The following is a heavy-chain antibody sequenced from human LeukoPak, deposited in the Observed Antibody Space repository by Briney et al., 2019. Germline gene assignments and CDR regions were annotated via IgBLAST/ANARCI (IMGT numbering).Heavy chain of an antibody. Sequence: ASVKISCKASGYTFTSYDINWVRQATGQGLEWMGWMNPNSGNTGYAQKFQGRVTMTRNTSITTAYMELSSLRSEDTAVYYCARRLAATSAGNWFDPWGQGTLVTVSS. CDR2: MNPNSGNT. CDR3: ARRLAATSAGNWFDP. V-gene: IGHV1-8*01. D-gene: IGHD6-13*01. J-gene: IGHJ5*02. CDR1: GYTFTSYD.